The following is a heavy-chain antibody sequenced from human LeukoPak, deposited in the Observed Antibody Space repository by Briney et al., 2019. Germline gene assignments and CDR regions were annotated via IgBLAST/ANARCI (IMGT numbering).Heavy chain of an antibody. CDR3: ARVRGYSYGPYSYYYYGMDV. V-gene: IGHV3-7*03. CDR2: IKQDGSGK. Sequence: PGGSLRLSCAASGFTFSSYWMSWVRQAPGKGLEWVANIKQDGSGKYYVDSVKGRFTISRDNAKNSLYLQMNSLRAEDTAVYYCARVRGYSYGPYSYYYYGMDVWGKGTTVTVSS. CDR1: GFTFSSYW. D-gene: IGHD5-18*01. J-gene: IGHJ6*04.